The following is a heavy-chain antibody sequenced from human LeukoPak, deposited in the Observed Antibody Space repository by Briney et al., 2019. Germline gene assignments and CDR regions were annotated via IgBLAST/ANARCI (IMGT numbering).Heavy chain of an antibody. CDR2: IIPILGIA. V-gene: IGHV1-69*02. J-gene: IGHJ4*02. Sequence: SVKVSCKASGGTFSSYTISWVRQAPGQGLEWMGRIIPILGIANYAQKFQGRVTITADKSTSTAYMELSSLRSEDTAVYYCARVSTMVRGVIEDYWGQGTLVILSS. D-gene: IGHD3-10*01. CDR3: ARVSTMVRGVIEDY. CDR1: GGTFSSYT.